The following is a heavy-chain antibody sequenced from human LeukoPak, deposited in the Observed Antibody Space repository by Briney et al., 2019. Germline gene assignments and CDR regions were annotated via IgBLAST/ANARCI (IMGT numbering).Heavy chain of an antibody. Sequence: SETLSLTCTVSGGSISSYYWSWIRQPAGKGLEWIGRIYTSGSTNYNPSLKSRVTMSVDTSKNQFSLKPNSVIVANTAVYYCARDQDYYGSGSYGPDHWGQGILVTVSS. CDR1: GGSISSYY. V-gene: IGHV4-4*07. CDR3: ARDQDYYGSGSYGPDH. D-gene: IGHD3-10*01. J-gene: IGHJ5*02. CDR2: IYTSGST.